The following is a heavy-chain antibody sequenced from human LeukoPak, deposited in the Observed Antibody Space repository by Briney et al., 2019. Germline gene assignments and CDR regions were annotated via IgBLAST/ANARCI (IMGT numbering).Heavy chain of an antibody. J-gene: IGHJ4*02. CDR3: ASAIQGN. CDR2: ISYDGSNK. Sequence: GGSLRLSCAASGFTFSSYSMNWVRQAPGKGLEWVAVISYDGSNKYYADSVKGRFTISRDNSKNTLYLQMNSLRAEDTAVYYCASAIQGNWGQGTLVTVSS. CDR1: GFTFSSYS. V-gene: IGHV3-30*03.